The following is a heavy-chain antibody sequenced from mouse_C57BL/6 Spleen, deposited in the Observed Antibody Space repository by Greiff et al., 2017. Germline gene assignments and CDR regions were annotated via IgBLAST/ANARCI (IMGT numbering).Heavy chain of an antibody. CDR2: INPNNGGT. D-gene: IGHD2-3*01. J-gene: IGHJ4*01. V-gene: IGHV1-26*01. CDR3: ARGGNLGYDSYCDAMDF. CDR1: GYTFSDYY. Sequence: EVQVLESGPELVQPGASVKLSCKASGYTFSDYYMNWVKQSHGKSLEWIGDINPNNGGTSYNQKFKGKATLTVDKSSSTAYMELRSLTSEDSAVYYCARGGNLGYDSYCDAMDFWGQGTSVTVSS.